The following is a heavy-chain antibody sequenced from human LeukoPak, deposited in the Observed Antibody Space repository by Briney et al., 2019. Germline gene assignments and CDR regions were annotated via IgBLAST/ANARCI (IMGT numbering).Heavy chain of an antibody. J-gene: IGHJ4*02. Sequence: GGSLRLSCTASGFTFGDYAMSWFRQAPGKGLEWVGFIRSKAYGGTTEYAASVKGRFTISRDDSKSIGYLQMNSLKTEDTSVFYCNRVLFGGYTNGFDYWGQGTLVTVSS. CDR3: NRVLFGGYTNGFDY. V-gene: IGHV3-49*03. CDR2: IRSKAYGGTT. CDR1: GFTFGDYA. D-gene: IGHD5-18*01.